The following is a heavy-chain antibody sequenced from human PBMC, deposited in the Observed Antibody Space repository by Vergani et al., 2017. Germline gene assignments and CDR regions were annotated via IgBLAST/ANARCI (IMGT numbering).Heavy chain of an antibody. Sequence: PSCAASGFTFSSYWMIWVRQAPGKGLEWVANIKQDGSEKYYVDSVKGRFTISRDNAKNSLYLQMNSLSAEDTAVYYCARGYSSGWYAGYWGQGTLVTVSS. J-gene: IGHJ4*02. V-gene: IGHV3-7*03. D-gene: IGHD6-19*01. CDR1: GFTFSSYW. CDR3: ARGYSSGWYAGY. CDR2: IKQDGSEK.